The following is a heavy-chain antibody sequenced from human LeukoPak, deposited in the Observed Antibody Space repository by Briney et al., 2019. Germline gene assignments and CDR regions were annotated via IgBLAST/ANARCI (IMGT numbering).Heavy chain of an antibody. V-gene: IGHV4-38-2*02. CDR1: GYSISSGYY. J-gene: IGHJ3*02. CDR3: ARDHSSSWRVKAFDI. Sequence: QASETLSLTCTVSGYSISSGYYWGWIRQPPGKGLEWIGSIYHSGSTYYNPSLKSRVTISVDTSKNQFSLKLSSVTAADTAVYYCARDHSSSWRVKAFDIWGQGTMVTVSS. D-gene: IGHD6-13*01. CDR2: IYHSGST.